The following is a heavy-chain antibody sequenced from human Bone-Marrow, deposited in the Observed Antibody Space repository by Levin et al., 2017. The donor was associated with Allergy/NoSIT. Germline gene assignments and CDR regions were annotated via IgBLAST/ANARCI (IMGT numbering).Heavy chain of an antibody. Sequence: KASETLSLTCTVSGVSISSPRHYWGWIRQPPGKGLEWIGSISYSGRTYYNPSRKSRVTIFADTSKNQFSLKLNSVTAADTAVYYCARHEVWSGSWYAGFDPWGQGNLVTVSS. J-gene: IGHJ5*02. CDR2: ISYSGRT. CDR1: GVSISSPRHY. D-gene: IGHD6-13*01. V-gene: IGHV4-39*01. CDR3: ARHEVWSGSWYAGFDP.